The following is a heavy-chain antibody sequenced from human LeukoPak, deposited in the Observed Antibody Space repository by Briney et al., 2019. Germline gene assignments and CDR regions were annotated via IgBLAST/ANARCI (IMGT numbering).Heavy chain of an antibody. Sequence: GESLKISCKDSGYSFTNYWIGWVRQMPGKGLEWMGIIDSADSNTKYSPSFQGQVTISADKSISTAYLQWSGLKASDTAMYYCAGARHGDYRWDYWGQGTLVTVSS. CDR3: AGARHGDYRWDY. CDR2: IDSADSNT. D-gene: IGHD4-17*01. CDR1: GYSFTNYW. V-gene: IGHV5-51*01. J-gene: IGHJ4*02.